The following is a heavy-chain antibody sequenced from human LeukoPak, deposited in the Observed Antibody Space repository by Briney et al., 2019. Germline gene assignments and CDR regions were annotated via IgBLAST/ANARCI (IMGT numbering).Heavy chain of an antibody. J-gene: IGHJ3*02. V-gene: IGHV3-23*01. CDR2: ISGSGGST. D-gene: IGHD2-2*01. Sequence: GGSLRLSCAASGFTFSNYAMTWVRQVPGKGLEWVSAISGSGGSTYFADSVKGRFTISRDNSKNTLYLQMNSLSAEDTAIYYCARGLGSSTSRHTFDIWGQGTMVTVSS. CDR1: GFTFSNYA. CDR3: ARGLGSSTSRHTFDI.